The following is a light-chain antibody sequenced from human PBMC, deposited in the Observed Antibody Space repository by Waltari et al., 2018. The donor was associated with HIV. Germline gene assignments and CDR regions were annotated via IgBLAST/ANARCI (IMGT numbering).Light chain of an antibody. CDR2: WAS. V-gene: IGKV4-1*01. J-gene: IGKJ5*01. CDR3: QQYYSNPIT. Sequence: DIVMTQSPDSLAVSLGERATINCKSSQSVFFSSNNNNYLAWYQQRPGQPPKLLIYWASTRESGVPDRFSGSGSGTDFTLTISSLQAEDVAVYYCQQYYSNPITFGQGTRLEIK. CDR1: QSVFFSSNNNNY.